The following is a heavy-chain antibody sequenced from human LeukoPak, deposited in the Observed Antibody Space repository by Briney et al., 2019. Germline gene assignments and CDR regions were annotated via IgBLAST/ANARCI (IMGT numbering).Heavy chain of an antibody. CDR3: AREPSTVTTYYGMDV. CDR1: GFTFSTYE. CDR2: ISSSGSNK. J-gene: IGHJ6*02. Sequence: GGSLRLSCAASGFTFSTYEINWVRQAPGKGLEWVSYISSSGSNKYYADSVKGRFTISRDNSKNSLYLQMNSLRAEDTAVYYCAREPSTVTTYYGMDVWGQGTTVTVSS. V-gene: IGHV3-48*03. D-gene: IGHD4-17*01.